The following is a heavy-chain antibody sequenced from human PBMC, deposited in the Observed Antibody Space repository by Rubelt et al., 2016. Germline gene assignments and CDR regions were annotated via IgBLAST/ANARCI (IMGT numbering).Heavy chain of an antibody. Sequence: DGSNKYYADSVKGRFTISRDNSKNTLYLQMNSLRAEDTAVYYCVKGPTPRITMIVVVTPFDYWGQGTLVTVSS. J-gene: IGHJ4*02. D-gene: IGHD3-22*01. CDR2: DGSNK. CDR3: VKGPTPRITMIVVVTPFDY. V-gene: IGHV3-30*01.